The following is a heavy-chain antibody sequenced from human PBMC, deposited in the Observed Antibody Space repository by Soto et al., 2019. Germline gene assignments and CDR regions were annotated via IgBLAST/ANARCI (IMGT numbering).Heavy chain of an antibody. Sequence: QVQLVQSGAEVKQPGASVKLSCEASGYTLSNYYMHWVRQAPGQGLEWMGIINPSDATTAYARKFQGRVTMTRDTTTSTVYMEMDRLEFEDTAVYYCSRALYRDYKDHWGQGTLVTVSS. V-gene: IGHV1-46*03. J-gene: IGHJ4*02. CDR3: SRALYRDYKDH. CDR1: GYTLSNYY. CDR2: INPSDATT. D-gene: IGHD4-17*01.